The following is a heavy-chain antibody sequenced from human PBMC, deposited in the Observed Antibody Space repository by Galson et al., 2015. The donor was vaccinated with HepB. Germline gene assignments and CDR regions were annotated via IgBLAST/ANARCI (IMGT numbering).Heavy chain of an antibody. CDR2: VYYGGTT. D-gene: IGHD1-26*01. CDR1: GASISTSLYY. J-gene: IGHJ4*02. V-gene: IGHV4-39*01. CDR3: ARPLVLNGRFYPGVGPFQL. Sequence: TLSLTCAVSGASISTSLYYWAWIRQGPGKDLEWLGSVYYGGTTYYSPSFQGRVAMSVDTSKNQVSLTLTSVTAADTAVYFCARPLVLNGRFYPGVGPFQLGGRGTMVTVSP.